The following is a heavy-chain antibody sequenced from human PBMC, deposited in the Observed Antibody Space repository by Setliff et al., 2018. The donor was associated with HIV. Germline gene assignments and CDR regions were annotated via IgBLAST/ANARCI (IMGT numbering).Heavy chain of an antibody. Sequence: SETLSLTCTVSGGSISSYYWSWIRQPPGKGLEWIGSLYYGGDTRHTYYKPSLENRVTISVDTSKNQISLKLSSVTAADTAVYYCARGLNYYGSGSYLPLGYWGQGTLVTVSS. J-gene: IGHJ4*02. CDR3: ARGLNYYGSGSYLPLGY. D-gene: IGHD3-10*01. V-gene: IGHV4-59*04. CDR1: GGSISSYY. CDR2: LYYGGDTRHT.